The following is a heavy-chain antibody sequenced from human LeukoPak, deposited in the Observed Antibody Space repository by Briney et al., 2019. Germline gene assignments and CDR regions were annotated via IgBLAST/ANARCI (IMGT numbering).Heavy chain of an antibody. Sequence: PSETLSLSCIVSGGSISSSRDYWGWIRQPPGKGLEWVGNIYYDGSTYYNPSLKSRVTISIDTSKNQFSLKVSSVIAADTAVYYCARHLSGGWLSSWDYWGQGTLVTVSS. V-gene: IGHV4-39*01. J-gene: IGHJ4*02. CDR1: GGSISSSRDY. D-gene: IGHD6-6*01. CDR2: IYYDGST. CDR3: ARHLSGGWLSSWDY.